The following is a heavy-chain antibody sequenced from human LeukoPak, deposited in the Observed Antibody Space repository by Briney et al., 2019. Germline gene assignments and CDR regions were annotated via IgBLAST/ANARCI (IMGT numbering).Heavy chain of an antibody. D-gene: IGHD1-26*01. Sequence: SETLSVTCTVSGGSISSYYWSWIRQPPGKGLEWIGYIYYSGSTNYNPSLKSRVTISVDTSKNQFSLKLSSVTAADTAVYYCARAPYGGSYYYWGQGTLVTVSS. CDR1: GGSISSYY. V-gene: IGHV4-59*01. J-gene: IGHJ4*02. CDR3: ARAPYGGSYYY. CDR2: IYYSGST.